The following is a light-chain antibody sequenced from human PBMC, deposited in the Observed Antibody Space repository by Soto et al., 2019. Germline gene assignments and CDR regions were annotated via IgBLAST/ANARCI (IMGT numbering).Light chain of an antibody. CDR3: LLFNTYPQA. J-gene: IGKJ4*01. CDR2: DAS. V-gene: IGKV1-13*02. CDR1: QGIGSA. Sequence: AIQLTQSPSSLSASIGGRVTITCRARQGIGSALAWYQQAPGKPPKLLIFDASTLENGVPSRFSGGGSGTDFNLTISSLQPEDFATYYCLLFNTYPQAFGGGTKVEIK.